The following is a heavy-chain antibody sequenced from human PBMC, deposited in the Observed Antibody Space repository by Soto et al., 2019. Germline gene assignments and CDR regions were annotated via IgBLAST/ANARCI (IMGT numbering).Heavy chain of an antibody. CDR1: GYSFTSYW. CDR3: ARHPGYSSGWFNYYYYGMDV. D-gene: IGHD6-19*01. J-gene: IGHJ6*02. Sequence: PGESLKISCKGSGYSFTSYWIGWLRQMPGKGLEWMGIIYPGDSDTRYSPSFQGQVTISADKSISTAYLQWSSLKASDTAMYYCARHPGYSSGWFNYYYYGMDVWGQGTTVTVSS. CDR2: IYPGDSDT. V-gene: IGHV5-51*01.